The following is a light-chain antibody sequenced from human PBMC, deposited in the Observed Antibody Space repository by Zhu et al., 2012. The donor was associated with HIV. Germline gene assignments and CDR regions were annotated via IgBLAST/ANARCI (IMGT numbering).Light chain of an antibody. Sequence: DIQLTQSPSFLSASVGDRVTITCRASQGISNRLAWYHQKAGEAPKLLIYGASIVQTGVPSRFSGSGSGTEFTLTISSLQPEDFATYFCQHLTLYPTFGGGSKVEIK. CDR2: GAS. CDR1: QGISNR. V-gene: IGKV1-9*01. J-gene: IGKJ4*01. CDR3: QHLTLYPT.